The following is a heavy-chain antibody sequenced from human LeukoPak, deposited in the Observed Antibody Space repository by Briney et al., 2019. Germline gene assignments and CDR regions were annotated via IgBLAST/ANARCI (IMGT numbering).Heavy chain of an antibody. V-gene: IGHV4-59*01. Sequence: SETLSLTCTVSGGSISNFYWSWIRQPPGKGLEWIGYIHYSGSTNYTPSLKSRVTISVDTSKNQFSLKLSSVTAADTAVYYCARDSAAGTPFDYWGQGTLVTVSS. CDR3: ARDSAAGTPFDY. CDR2: IHYSGST. J-gene: IGHJ4*02. CDR1: GGSISNFY. D-gene: IGHD6-13*01.